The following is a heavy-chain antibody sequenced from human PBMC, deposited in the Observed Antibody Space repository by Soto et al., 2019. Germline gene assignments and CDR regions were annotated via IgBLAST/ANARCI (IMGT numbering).Heavy chain of an antibody. V-gene: IGHV3-21*01. CDR3: AREAVAVSYFDY. Sequence: GGSLRLSCAASGFTFSSYSMNWVRQAPGKGLEWVSSISSSSSYIYYADSVKGRFTISRDNAKNSLYLQMNSLRAEDTAVYYCAREAVAVSYFDYWGQGTLVTVSS. D-gene: IGHD6-19*01. CDR1: GFTFSSYS. CDR2: ISSSSSYI. J-gene: IGHJ4*02.